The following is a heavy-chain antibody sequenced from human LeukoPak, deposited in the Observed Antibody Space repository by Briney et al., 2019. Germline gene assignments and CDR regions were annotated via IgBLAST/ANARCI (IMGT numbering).Heavy chain of an antibody. J-gene: IGHJ4*02. V-gene: IGHV1-8*01. Sequence: ASVKVSCKASGYTFTSHDINWVRQATGQGLEWMGWMNPNSGNTGYAQNFQGRVAMTRDTSINTAYLDLYSLRSEDTAIYYCARGYSATLRTTGNDYWGQGTLVTVSS. CDR1: GYTFTSHD. CDR2: MNPNSGNT. D-gene: IGHD1-1*01. CDR3: ARGYSATLRTTGNDY.